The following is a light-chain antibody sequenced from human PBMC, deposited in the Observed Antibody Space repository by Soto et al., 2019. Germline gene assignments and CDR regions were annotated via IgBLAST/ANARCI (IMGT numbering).Light chain of an antibody. CDR3: AAWDDTSSFV. CDR1: SSNIGRNT. CDR2: TND. J-gene: IGLJ1*01. Sequence: QLVLTQPHSASGTPGQRVIISCSGGSSNIGRNTVNWYQHLPGTAPRLLIYTNDQRPSGVPDRFSGSKSGTSASLAISGLQSEDEADYYCAAWDDTSSFVFGTGTKLTVL. V-gene: IGLV1-44*01.